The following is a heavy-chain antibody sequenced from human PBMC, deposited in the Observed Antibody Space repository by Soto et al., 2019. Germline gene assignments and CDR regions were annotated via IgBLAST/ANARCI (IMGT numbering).Heavy chain of an antibody. CDR2: ISAGGGST. CDR1: GFTFRNYA. V-gene: IGHV3-23*01. J-gene: IGHJ3*02. D-gene: IGHD2-21*02. Sequence: EVQLLESGGGLVQPGGSLRLSCAASGFTFRNYAMSWVRQSPGKGLEWVSGISAGGGSTYYAGSVKGRFTISRDNSKSTVSLQMNSLKVEDTAVYYCAKDPNGDDVGGFEMWGPGTMVTVSS. CDR3: AKDPNGDDVGGFEM.